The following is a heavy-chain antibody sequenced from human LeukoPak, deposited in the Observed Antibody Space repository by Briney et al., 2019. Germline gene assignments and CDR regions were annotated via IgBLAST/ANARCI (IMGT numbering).Heavy chain of an antibody. CDR1: GYSFTSYW. D-gene: IGHD4-23*01. CDR3: ARSRTTVAWWFDP. V-gene: IGHV5-51*01. J-gene: IGHJ5*02. Sequence: GESLKISCKGSGYSFTSYWIGWVRQMPGKGLEWKGIIYPGDSDTRYSPSFQGQVTISADKSISTAYLQWSSLKASDTAMYFCARSRTTVAWWFDPWGQGTLVTVSS. CDR2: IYPGDSDT.